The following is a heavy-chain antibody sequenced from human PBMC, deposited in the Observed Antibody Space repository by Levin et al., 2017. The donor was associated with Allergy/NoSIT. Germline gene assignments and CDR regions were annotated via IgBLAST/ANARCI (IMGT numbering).Heavy chain of an antibody. CDR1: GFTFSGSA. D-gene: IGHD3-22*01. CDR2: IRSKANSYAT. J-gene: IGHJ6*03. CDR3: TFYYPDSPRYYYMDG. V-gene: IGHV3-73*01. Sequence: AGGSLRLSCAASGFTFSGSAMHWVRQASGKGLEWVGRIRSKANSYATAYAASVKGRFTISRDDSKNTAYLQMNSLKTEDTAVYYCTFYYPDSPRYYYMDGWGKGTTVTVSS.